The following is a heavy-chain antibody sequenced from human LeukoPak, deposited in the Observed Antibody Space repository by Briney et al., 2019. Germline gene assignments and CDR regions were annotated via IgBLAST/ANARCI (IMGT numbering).Heavy chain of an antibody. D-gene: IGHD6-19*01. CDR2: ISGSGGST. J-gene: IGHJ4*02. V-gene: IGHV3-23*01. Sequence: GGSLRLSCAASGFTFSSYAMSWARQAPGKGLEWVSAISGSGGSTYYADSVKGRFTISRDNSKNTLYPQMNSLRAEDTAVYYCAKDRGWYYFDYWGQGTLVTVSS. CDR3: AKDRGWYYFDY. CDR1: GFTFSSYA.